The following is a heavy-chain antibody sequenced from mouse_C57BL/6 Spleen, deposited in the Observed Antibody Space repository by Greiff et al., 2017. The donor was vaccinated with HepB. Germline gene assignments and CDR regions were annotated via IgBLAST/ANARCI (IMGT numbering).Heavy chain of an antibody. Sequence: QVQLQQSGAELARPGASVKMSCKASGYTFTSYTMHWVKQRPGHGLEWIGYINPSSGYTKYNQKFKDKATLTADKSSSTAYMQLSSLTSEDSAVYYCARNYYGSSPYYYAMDYWGQGTSVTVSS. CDR3: ARNYYGSSPYYYAMDY. D-gene: IGHD1-1*01. CDR1: GYTFTSYT. V-gene: IGHV1-4*01. CDR2: INPSSGYT. J-gene: IGHJ4*01.